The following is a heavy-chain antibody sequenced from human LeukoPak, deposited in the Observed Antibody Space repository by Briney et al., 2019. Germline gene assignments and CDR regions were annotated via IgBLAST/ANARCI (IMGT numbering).Heavy chain of an antibody. D-gene: IGHD4-23*01. V-gene: IGHV3-7*01. J-gene: IGHJ4*02. Sequence: GGSLRLSCEASGFTFRNYWMSWVRRAQGKGPQWVANIDRDGDEKNYVDSVKGRFTISRDNAKNSVYLQMNSLRVEDMGVYFCARDVNGGYFDYWGQGILVTVSS. CDR3: ARDVNGGYFDY. CDR1: GFTFRNYW. CDR2: IDRDGDEK.